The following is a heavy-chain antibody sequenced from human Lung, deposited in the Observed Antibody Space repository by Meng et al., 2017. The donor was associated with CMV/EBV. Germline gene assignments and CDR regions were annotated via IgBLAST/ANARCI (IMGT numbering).Heavy chain of an antibody. V-gene: IGHV3-48*03. D-gene: IGHD2-2*01. Sequence: GGSLRLXCAASGFTFSSYEMNWVRQAPGKGLEWVSYISSSGSTIYYADSVKGRFTISRDNAKNSLYLQMNSLRAEDTAVYYCARDSPLFVPAAHWYFDLWGRGTLVTVSS. J-gene: IGHJ2*01. CDR3: ARDSPLFVPAAHWYFDL. CDR2: ISSSGSTI. CDR1: GFTFSSYE.